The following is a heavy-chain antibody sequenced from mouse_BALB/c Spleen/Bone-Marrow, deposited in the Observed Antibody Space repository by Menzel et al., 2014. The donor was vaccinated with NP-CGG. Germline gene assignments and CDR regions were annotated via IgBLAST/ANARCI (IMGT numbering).Heavy chain of an antibody. Sequence: EVKLMESGPSLVKPSQTLSLTCSVTGDSITNAYWNWIRKFPGNKIDYMGYINYSGNTYYNPSLKSRISITRDTSKNQFYLQLNSVTTEDTATYFCARGTGYYFDYWGQGTTLTVSS. CDR2: INYSGNT. V-gene: IGHV3-8*02. J-gene: IGHJ2*01. CDR3: ARGTGYYFDY. D-gene: IGHD3-3*01. CDR1: GDSITNAY.